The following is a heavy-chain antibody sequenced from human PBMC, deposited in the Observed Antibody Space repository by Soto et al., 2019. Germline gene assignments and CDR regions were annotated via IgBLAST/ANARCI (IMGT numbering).Heavy chain of an antibody. CDR2: ISSSSSTI. D-gene: IGHD6-19*01. V-gene: IGHV3-48*01. CDR1: GFTFSSYS. Sequence: EVQLVESGGGLVQPGGSLRLSCAASGFTFSSYSMNWVRQAPGKGLEWVSYISSSSSTIYYADSVKGRFTISRDNAKNSLYLQMNSLRAEDTAVYYCARVGHGLGGWMFDYWGQGTLVTVSS. CDR3: ARVGHGLGGWMFDY. J-gene: IGHJ4*02.